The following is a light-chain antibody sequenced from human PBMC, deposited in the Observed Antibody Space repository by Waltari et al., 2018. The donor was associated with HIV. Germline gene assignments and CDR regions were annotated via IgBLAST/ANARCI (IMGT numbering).Light chain of an antibody. CDR1: QSVSSD. CDR2: VAS. CDR3: QQRRNWPKT. V-gene: IGKV3-11*01. J-gene: IGKJ1*01. Sequence: EIVLTQSPATLSLSPGERATLSCRASQSVSSDLAWYQQKPGQAPRLLIYVASNRAPGIPARFSGSGSGTYFTLTISSLESEDFAVYYCQQRRNWPKTFGQGTKVEIK.